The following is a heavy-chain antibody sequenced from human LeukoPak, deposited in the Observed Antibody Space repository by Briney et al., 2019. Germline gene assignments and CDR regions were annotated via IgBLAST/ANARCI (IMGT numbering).Heavy chain of an antibody. V-gene: IGHV3-7*01. J-gene: IGHJ4*02. D-gene: IGHD3-3*01. Sequence: GGSLRLSCAASGFTFSSYWMSWVRQAPGKGLEWVANIKQDGSEKYYVDSVKGRVTISRDNAKNSLYLQMNSLRAEDTAAYYCAREANYDFWSGPTHYFDCWGQGTLVTVSS. CDR2: IKQDGSEK. CDR1: GFTFSSYW. CDR3: AREANYDFWSGPTHYFDC.